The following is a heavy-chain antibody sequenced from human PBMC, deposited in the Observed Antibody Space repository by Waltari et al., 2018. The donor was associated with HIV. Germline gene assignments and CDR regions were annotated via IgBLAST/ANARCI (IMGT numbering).Heavy chain of an antibody. CDR1: GGSFSGYY. D-gene: IGHD4-17*01. CDR2: INHSGST. J-gene: IGHJ4*02. V-gene: IGHV4-34*01. Sequence: QVQLQQWGAGLLKPSETLSLTCAVYGGSFSGYYWSWIRQPPGKGLEWIGEINHSGSTNHNPSLKSRVTISVDTSKNQFSLKLSSVTAADTAVYYCARPLDYGDRPLRYWGQGTLVTVSS. CDR3: ARPLDYGDRPLRY.